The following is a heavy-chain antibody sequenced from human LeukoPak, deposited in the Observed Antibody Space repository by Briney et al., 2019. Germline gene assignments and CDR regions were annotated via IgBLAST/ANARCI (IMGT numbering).Heavy chain of an antibody. J-gene: IGHJ6*03. CDR2: IYYSGST. V-gene: IGHV4-59*11. CDR1: GGASSSHY. Sequence: SETLSLTCTVSGGASSSHYWSWIRQPPGKGLEWIGYIYYSGSTNYNPSLKSRVTISVDTSKNQFSLKLSSVTAADTAVYYCARHGCSSTSCYYSYYYMDVWGKGTTVTVSS. CDR3: ARHGCSSTSCYYSYYYMDV. D-gene: IGHD2-2*01.